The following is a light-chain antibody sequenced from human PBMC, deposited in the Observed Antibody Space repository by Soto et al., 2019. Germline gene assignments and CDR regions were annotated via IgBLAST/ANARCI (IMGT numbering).Light chain of an antibody. V-gene: IGKV3-20*01. CDR3: QQYGSTPVT. J-gene: IGKJ1*01. CDR1: QSVTSSY. Sequence: EIVLTQSPGTLSLSPGERATLSCRASQSVTSSYLAWYQQQPGQAPRLLIYGASSRATGIPDRFSGSGSGTDFILTISRLEPEDFAVYYCQQYGSTPVTFGQGTKVEI. CDR2: GAS.